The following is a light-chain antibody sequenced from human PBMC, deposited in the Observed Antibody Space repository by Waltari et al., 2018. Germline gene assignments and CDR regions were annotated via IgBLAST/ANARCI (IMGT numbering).Light chain of an antibody. CDR2: ATY. CDR1: QSINNY. Sequence: DIQMTQSPSYLSASVGDTVTITCRASQSINNYLTWYQQKPGKAPILLIYATYTLQSGVPSRFSGSGSGTEFTLTISHLQPEDFATYYCQQSYSLLRLTFGGGTKVDIK. V-gene: IGKV1-39*01. CDR3: QQSYSLLRLT. J-gene: IGKJ4*01.